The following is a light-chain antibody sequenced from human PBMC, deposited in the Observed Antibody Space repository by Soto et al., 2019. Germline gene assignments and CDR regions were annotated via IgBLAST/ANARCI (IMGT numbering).Light chain of an antibody. CDR3: QQYNSYST. CDR1: QSISSW. Sequence: DIQMTQSPATLSASVGNRVTITCRASQSISSWLAWYQQKPGKAPKLLIYKASSLESGVPSRFSGSGSGTEFILTISSLQPDDFATYYCQQYNSYSTFGQGTKVDI. V-gene: IGKV1-5*03. J-gene: IGKJ1*01. CDR2: KAS.